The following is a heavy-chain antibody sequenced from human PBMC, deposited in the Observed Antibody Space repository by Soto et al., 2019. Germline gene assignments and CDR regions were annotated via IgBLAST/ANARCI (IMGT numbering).Heavy chain of an antibody. CDR2: ISSSSSTI. D-gene: IGHD2-2*02. CDR1: GFTFSSYS. CDR3: ARGDCSSTSCYIYYYYYMDV. V-gene: IGHV3-48*01. Sequence: GGSLRLSCAASGFTFSSYSMNWVRQAPGKGLEWVSYISSSSSTIYYADSVKGRFTISRDNAKNSLYLQMNSLRAEDTAVYYCARGDCSSTSCYIYYYYYMDVWGKGTTVTVSS. J-gene: IGHJ6*03.